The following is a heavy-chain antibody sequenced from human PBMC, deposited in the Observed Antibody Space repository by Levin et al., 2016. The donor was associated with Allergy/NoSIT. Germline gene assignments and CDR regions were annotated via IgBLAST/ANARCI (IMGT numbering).Heavy chain of an antibody. CDR2: IYYSGST. D-gene: IGHD3/OR15-3a*01. CDR3: ARHSIYGLDFDY. V-gene: IGHV4-39*01. Sequence: WIRQPPGKGLEWIGSIYYSGSTYYNPSLKSRVTISVDTSKNQFSLKLSSVTAADTAVYYCARHSIYGLDFDYWGQGTLVTVSS. J-gene: IGHJ4*02.